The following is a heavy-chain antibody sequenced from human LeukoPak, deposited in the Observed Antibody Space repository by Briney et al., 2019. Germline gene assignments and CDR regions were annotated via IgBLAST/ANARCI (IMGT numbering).Heavy chain of an antibody. CDR2: ISSSGSTI. CDR3: AKEAPYYDSSGYYLGAFDI. J-gene: IGHJ3*02. D-gene: IGHD3-22*01. Sequence: GGSLRLSCAASGFILSSYEMNWVRQAPGKGLEWLSYISSSGSTIYYADSVKGRFTISRDNAKNSLYLQMNSLRAEDTAVYYCAKEAPYYDSSGYYLGAFDIWGQGTMVTVSS. V-gene: IGHV3-48*03. CDR1: GFILSSYE.